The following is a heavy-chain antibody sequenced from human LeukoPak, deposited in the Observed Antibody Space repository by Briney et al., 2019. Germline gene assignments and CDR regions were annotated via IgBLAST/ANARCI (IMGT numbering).Heavy chain of an antibody. CDR1: GYTFTGYY. CDR3: ARRGYGSGSYEDY. J-gene: IGHJ4*02. Sequence: ASVKVSCKASGYTFTGYYMHWVRQAPGQGLEWMGWINSHSGGTNHAQKSHGRVTMTRDTSISTAYMELSRLTSDDTAVYYCARRGYGSGSYEDYWGQGTLVTVSS. D-gene: IGHD3-10*01. V-gene: IGHV1-2*02. CDR2: INSHSGGT.